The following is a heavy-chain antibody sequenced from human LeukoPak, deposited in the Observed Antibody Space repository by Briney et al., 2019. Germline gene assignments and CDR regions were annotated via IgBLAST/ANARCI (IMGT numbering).Heavy chain of an antibody. CDR3: ANGHYDSSGYLFFDY. J-gene: IGHJ4*02. CDR2: INSDGSST. CDR1: GFTFSSYW. D-gene: IGHD3-22*01. V-gene: IGHV3-74*01. Sequence: PGGSLRLSCAASGFTFSSYWMHWVRQAPGKGLVWVSRINSDGSSTSYADSVKGRFTISRDNAKNTLYLQMNSLRAEDTAVYYCANGHYDSSGYLFFDYWGQGTLVTVSS.